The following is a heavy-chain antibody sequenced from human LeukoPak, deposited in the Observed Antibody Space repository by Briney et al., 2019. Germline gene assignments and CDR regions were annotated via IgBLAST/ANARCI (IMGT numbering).Heavy chain of an antibody. D-gene: IGHD2-2*03. CDR2: INSDGSST. CDR3: ARVDPKAPGDYS. Sequence: PGGSLRLSCAASGFTFSSYWMHWVRQPPGKGLVWVSRINSDGSSTKYADSVKGRFTISRDNAKNTLYVQMNNLRAEDTAVYYCARVDPKAPGDYSWGRGTLVTVSS. CDR1: GFTFSSYW. J-gene: IGHJ4*02. V-gene: IGHV3-74*01.